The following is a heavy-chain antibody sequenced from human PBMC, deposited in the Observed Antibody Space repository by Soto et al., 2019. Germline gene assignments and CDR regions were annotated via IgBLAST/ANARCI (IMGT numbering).Heavy chain of an antibody. V-gene: IGHV5-51*01. CDR2: IYPGDSDT. Sequence: GESLKISCMGSGYKVSTWHNFTSYWIAWVRQMPGEGLEWMGIIYPGDSDTRYSPSFQGQVTISADKSISTAYLQWSSLKASDTAMYYCARGLTSEYYSGSYGDLDYWGQGTLVTVSS. CDR1: GYKVSTWHNFTSYW. J-gene: IGHJ4*02. CDR3: ARGLTSEYYSGSYGDLDY. D-gene: IGHD1-26*01.